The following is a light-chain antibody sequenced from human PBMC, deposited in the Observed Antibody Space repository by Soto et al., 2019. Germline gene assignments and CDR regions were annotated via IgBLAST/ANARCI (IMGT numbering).Light chain of an antibody. Sequence: EIVMTQSPATLSVSPGERATLSCRASQSVGSNLAWYQQKPGQAPRLLIYGASTRATGIPARFSGSWSGTEFSLTISSLQSEDFAVYYCQQYHRWPLYTFGQGTKLEIK. CDR3: QQYHRWPLYT. CDR2: GAS. V-gene: IGKV3-15*01. J-gene: IGKJ2*01. CDR1: QSVGSN.